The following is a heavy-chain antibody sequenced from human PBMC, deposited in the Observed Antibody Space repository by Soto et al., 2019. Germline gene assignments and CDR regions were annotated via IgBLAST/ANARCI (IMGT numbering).Heavy chain of an antibody. CDR3: ARDVTDIVVVPAARRYGMDV. J-gene: IGHJ6*02. V-gene: IGHV1-46*01. D-gene: IGHD2-2*01. Sequence: QVQLVQSGAEVKKPGASVKVSCKASGYTFTSYYMHWVRQAPGQGLWWMGIINPSGGSTSYAQKFQGRVTMTRDRSTSTVYMELSSLRSEDTAVYYCARDVTDIVVVPAARRYGMDVWGQGTTVTVSS. CDR2: INPSGGST. CDR1: GYTFTSYY.